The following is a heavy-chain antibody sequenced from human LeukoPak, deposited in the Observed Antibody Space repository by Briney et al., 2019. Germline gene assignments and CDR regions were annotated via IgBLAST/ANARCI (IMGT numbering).Heavy chain of an antibody. J-gene: IGHJ4*02. D-gene: IGHD4-23*01. CDR2: IWYDGSNK. Sequence: GGSLRLSCAASGFTFSSYGMHWVRQAPGKGLEWVAVIWYDGSNKYYADSVKGRFTISRDNSKNTLYLQMNSLRAEDTAVYYCARGGLSRYDGNSYYFDYRGQGTLVTVSS. V-gene: IGHV3-33*01. CDR1: GFTFSSYG. CDR3: ARGGLSRYDGNSYYFDY.